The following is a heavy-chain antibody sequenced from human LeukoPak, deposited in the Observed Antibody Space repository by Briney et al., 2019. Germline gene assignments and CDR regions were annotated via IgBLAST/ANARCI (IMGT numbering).Heavy chain of an antibody. CDR2: INPDSGGT. Sequence: ASVTVSCKASGYTFSGHYMHWVRQAPGQGLEGMGWINPDSGGTNSAQKFQGRVTMNRDTSISTAYMELTRLTSDDTAVYYCARDGNFDYWGQGTLVGVSS. CDR3: ARDGNFDY. J-gene: IGHJ4*02. V-gene: IGHV1-2*02. CDR1: GYTFSGHY.